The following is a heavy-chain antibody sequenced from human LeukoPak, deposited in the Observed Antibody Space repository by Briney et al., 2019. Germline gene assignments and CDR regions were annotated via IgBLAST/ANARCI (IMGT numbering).Heavy chain of an antibody. D-gene: IGHD4-17*01. J-gene: IGHJ4*02. Sequence: GRSLRLFCAASGFTFSSYRMSWVRHAPGKGLEWVANIKQDGSEKYYVDSVKGRFTISRDNAKNSLYLQMNSLRAEDTAVYYCARESGNGDYGFDYWGQGTLVTVSS. CDR3: ARESGNGDYGFDY. CDR1: GFTFSSYR. CDR2: IKQDGSEK. V-gene: IGHV3-7*01.